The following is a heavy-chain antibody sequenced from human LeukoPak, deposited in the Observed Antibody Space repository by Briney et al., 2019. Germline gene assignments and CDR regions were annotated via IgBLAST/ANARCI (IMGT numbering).Heavy chain of an antibody. Sequence: PGASLRLSCAASGFTFSSYAMSWVRQAPGKGLEWVSAISGSGGSTYYADSVKGRFTISRDNSKNTLYLQMNSLRAEDTAVYHCAKVPYRITYYYFDYWGQGTLVTVSS. CDR1: GFTFSSYA. CDR3: AKVPYRITYYYFDY. D-gene: IGHD3-10*01. J-gene: IGHJ4*02. V-gene: IGHV3-23*01. CDR2: ISGSGGST.